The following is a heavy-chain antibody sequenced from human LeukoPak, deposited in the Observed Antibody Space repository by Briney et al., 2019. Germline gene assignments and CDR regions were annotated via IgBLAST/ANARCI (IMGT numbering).Heavy chain of an antibody. J-gene: IGHJ5*01. CDR2: ISWSSDDI. CDR3: VKAHRGANTWNYFDS. CDR1: GFVFDDYA. Sequence: PGGSLRLSCEVSGFVFDDYAMHWVRQSPGKGLEWVSGISWSSDDIDYADSVKGRFTISRDNARNSLYLQMKSLRPEDTAFYYCVKAHRGANTWNYFDSWGQGTLVTVSS. V-gene: IGHV3-9*01. D-gene: IGHD1-7*01.